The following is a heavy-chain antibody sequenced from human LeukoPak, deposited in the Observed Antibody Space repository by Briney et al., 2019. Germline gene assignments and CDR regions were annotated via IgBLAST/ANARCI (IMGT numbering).Heavy chain of an antibody. V-gene: IGHV3-23*01. CDR3: ARAFYYDFWSGYPGYYYYGMDV. Sequence: GGSLRLSCAASGLTFSSYAMSWVRQAPGKGLEWVSAISGSGGSTYYADSVKGRFTISRDNAKNSLYLQMNSLRAEDTAVYYCARAFYYDFWSGYPGYYYYGMDVWGQGTTVTVSS. D-gene: IGHD3-3*01. J-gene: IGHJ6*02. CDR2: ISGSGGST. CDR1: GLTFSSYA.